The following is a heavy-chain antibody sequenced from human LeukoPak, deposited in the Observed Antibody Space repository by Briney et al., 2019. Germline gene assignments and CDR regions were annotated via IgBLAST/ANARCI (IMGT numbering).Heavy chain of an antibody. CDR3: ARVKPAAN. Sequence: GASVKVSCKASGYTFTAYSIHWVRQAPGQGLEWMGWINPNSGRAKYAQKFQGRVTMTRDTSISTAYMELSRLRSDDTAVYYCARVKPAANWGQGTLVTVSS. CDR2: INPNSGRA. J-gene: IGHJ4*02. CDR1: GYTFTAYS. V-gene: IGHV1-2*02. D-gene: IGHD2-2*01.